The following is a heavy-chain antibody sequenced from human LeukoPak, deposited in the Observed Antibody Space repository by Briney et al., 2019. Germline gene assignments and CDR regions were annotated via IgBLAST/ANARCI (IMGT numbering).Heavy chain of an antibody. J-gene: IGHJ4*02. Sequence: GESLRLSCAASGFTFSSYTMNWVRPAPGRGMEWVSSISSTGSYIYYADSVKGRFTISRDNAKNSLYLQMNSLRAEDTAVYCCARDRLLWFGGQGTLVTVSS. V-gene: IGHV3-21*01. CDR1: GFTFSSYT. D-gene: IGHD3-10*01. CDR2: ISSTGSYI. CDR3: ARDRLLWF.